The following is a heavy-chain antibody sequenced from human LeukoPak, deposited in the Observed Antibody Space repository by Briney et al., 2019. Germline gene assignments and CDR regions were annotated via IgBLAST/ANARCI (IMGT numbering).Heavy chain of an antibody. Sequence: GGSLRLSCAASGFTFTTYWMSWVRQAPGKGLEWVANIKQDGTEKYYVDSVKGRFTISRDNAKNSLYLQMNSLRAEDTAVYYCARGYDILTGYWPWGQGTLVTVSS. D-gene: IGHD3-9*01. J-gene: IGHJ5*02. CDR3: ARGYDILTGYWP. CDR2: IKQDGTEK. V-gene: IGHV3-7*01. CDR1: GFTFTTYW.